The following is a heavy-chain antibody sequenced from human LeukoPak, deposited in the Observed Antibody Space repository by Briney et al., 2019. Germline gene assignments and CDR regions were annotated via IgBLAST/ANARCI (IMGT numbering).Heavy chain of an antibody. CDR3: ARDGASRYSYGLYYFDY. D-gene: IGHD5-18*01. CDR2: IKQDGSEK. Sequence: GGSLRLSCEGSAFIFSGHWMNWVRQTPGKGLEWVANIKQDGSEKYYVDSVKGRFTISRDNAKNSLYLQMNSLRAEDTAVYYCARDGASRYSYGLYYFDYWGQGTLVTVSS. V-gene: IGHV3-7*03. CDR1: AFIFSGHW. J-gene: IGHJ4*02.